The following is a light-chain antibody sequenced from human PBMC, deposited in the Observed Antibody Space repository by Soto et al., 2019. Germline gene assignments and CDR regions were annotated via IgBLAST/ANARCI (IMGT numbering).Light chain of an antibody. Sequence: QSVLTQPASVSGSPGQSITISCTGTSSTVGGFNVVSWYQQHPGKAPKVIIYESIKRPSGISNRFSGSNSGSTASLTISGLQAEDEADYYCCSYVGATTYVFGTGTKGTVL. CDR3: CSYVGATTYV. CDR1: SSTVGGFNV. V-gene: IGLV2-23*01. CDR2: ESI. J-gene: IGLJ1*01.